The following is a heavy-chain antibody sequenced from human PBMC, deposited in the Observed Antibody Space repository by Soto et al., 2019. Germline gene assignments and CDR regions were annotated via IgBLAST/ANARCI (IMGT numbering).Heavy chain of an antibody. V-gene: IGHV3-7*01. CDR3: ARDLAPLTYYYGSGSYLGFDY. Sequence: GGSLRLSCAASGFTFSSYWMSWVRQAPGKGLEWVANIKQDGSEKYYVDSVKGRFTISRDNAKNSLYLQMNSLRAEDTAVYYCARDLAPLTYYYGSGSYLGFDYWGQGTLVTVSS. D-gene: IGHD3-10*01. J-gene: IGHJ4*02. CDR2: IKQDGSEK. CDR1: GFTFSSYW.